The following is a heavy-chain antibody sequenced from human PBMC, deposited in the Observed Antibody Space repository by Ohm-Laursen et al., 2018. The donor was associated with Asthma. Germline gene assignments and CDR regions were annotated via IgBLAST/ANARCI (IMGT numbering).Heavy chain of an antibody. Sequence: LSCAASGFSFSSYWMHWVRQAPGKGLVWVARIKSDSSSISYEESVKGRFTVSRDNAKNTLYLQMNSLRTEDTAVYYCAVLGRITNAYWGQGTLVTVSS. J-gene: IGHJ4*02. CDR2: IKSDSSSI. CDR3: AVLGRITNAY. D-gene: IGHD2/OR15-2a*01. V-gene: IGHV3-74*01. CDR1: GFSFSSYW.